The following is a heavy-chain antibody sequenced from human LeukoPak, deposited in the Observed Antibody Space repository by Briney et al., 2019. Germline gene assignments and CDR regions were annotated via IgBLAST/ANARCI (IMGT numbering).Heavy chain of an antibody. CDR2: IYYSGST. J-gene: IGHJ4*02. D-gene: IGHD3-22*01. CDR3: ARALAWMIASHFDY. V-gene: IGHV4-39*07. Sequence: SETLSLTCTVSGGSISSSSYYWGWIRQPPGKGLEWIGSIYYSGSTYYNPSLKSRVTISVDTSKNQFSLKLSSATAADTAVYYCARALAWMIASHFDYWGQGTLVTVSS. CDR1: GGSISSSSYY.